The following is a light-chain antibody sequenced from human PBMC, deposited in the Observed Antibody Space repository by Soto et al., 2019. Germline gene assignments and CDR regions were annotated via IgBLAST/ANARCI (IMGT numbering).Light chain of an antibody. CDR2: EGS. CDR3: CSYETSSTYV. Sequence: LPASVCGSPGQSCTISCTGTISDVVSYNLVSWYQHHPGKTPKLMIYEGSRRPSGVSNRFSASKSGNTASLTISGLQAEDEAEYYCCSYETSSTYVFGSGTKVTV. J-gene: IGLJ1*01. CDR1: ISDVVSYNL. V-gene: IGLV2-23*01.